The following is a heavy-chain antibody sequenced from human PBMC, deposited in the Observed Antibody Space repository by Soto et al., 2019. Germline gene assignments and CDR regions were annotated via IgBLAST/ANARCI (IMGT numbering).Heavy chain of an antibody. CDR2: ISGSGST. D-gene: IGHD5-12*01. CDR3: ARGPGGSDQYFDY. V-gene: IGHV3-23*01. Sequence: GGSLRLSCAASGFTFSTYAMTWVRQAPGKGLAWLSSISGSGSTYYADSVKGRSTISRDNSKNTLYLQMNSLRAEDTAVYYCARGPGGSDQYFDYWGQGTLVTVSS. J-gene: IGHJ4*02. CDR1: GFTFSTYA.